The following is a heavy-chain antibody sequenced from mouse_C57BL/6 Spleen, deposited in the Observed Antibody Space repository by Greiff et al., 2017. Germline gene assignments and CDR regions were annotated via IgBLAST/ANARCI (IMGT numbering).Heavy chain of an antibody. CDR3: ANALTDYFDD. CDR2: IYPRDGST. Sequence: QVQLKESGPELVKPGASVKLSCKASGYTFTSYDINWVKQRPGQGLEWIGWIYPRDGSTKYNEKFKGKATWTVDTSSSTAYMELHSLTSEDSAVYFCANALTDYFDDWGQGTTLTVSS. CDR1: GYTFTSYD. V-gene: IGHV1-85*01. J-gene: IGHJ2*01.